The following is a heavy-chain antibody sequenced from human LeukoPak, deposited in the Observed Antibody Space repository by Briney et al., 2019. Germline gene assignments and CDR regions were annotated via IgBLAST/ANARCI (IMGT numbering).Heavy chain of an antibody. J-gene: IGHJ4*02. CDR2: IYSGGSI. D-gene: IGHD3/OR15-3a*01. CDR3: ARDPSRGLYYFDH. V-gene: IGHV3-53*01. CDR1: GLIVSSNY. Sequence: GVSLRLSCAASGLIVSSNYMSWVRQAPGKGLEWVSVIYSGGSIYYADSVKGRFTISRDNSKNTLYLQMNSLRAEDTAVYYCARDPSRGLYYFDHWGQGTLVTVFS.